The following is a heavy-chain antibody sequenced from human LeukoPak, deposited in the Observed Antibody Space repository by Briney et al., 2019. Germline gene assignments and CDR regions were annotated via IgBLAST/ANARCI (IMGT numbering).Heavy chain of an antibody. Sequence: SETLSLTCTVSGGSISSYYWSWIRQPAGKGLEWIGRIYTSGSTNYNPSLKSRVTMSVDTSKNQFSLKLSSVTAADTAVYYCARVQRYGSGSYYQPFFDYWGQGTLVTVSS. D-gene: IGHD3-10*01. J-gene: IGHJ4*02. CDR3: ARVQRYGSGSYYQPFFDY. V-gene: IGHV4-4*07. CDR2: IYTSGST. CDR1: GGSISSYY.